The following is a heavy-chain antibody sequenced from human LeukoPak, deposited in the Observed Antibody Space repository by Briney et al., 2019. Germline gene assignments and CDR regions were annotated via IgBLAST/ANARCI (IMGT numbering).Heavy chain of an antibody. CDR2: INHSGST. D-gene: IGHD6-19*01. CDR1: GGSFSGYY. V-gene: IGHV4-34*01. CDR3: AGQGIAVAGTFY. J-gene: IGHJ4*02. Sequence: PSETLSLTCAVYGGSFSGYYWSWIRQPPGKGLEWIGEINHSGSTYYNPSLKSRVTISVDTSKNQFSLKLSSVTAADTAVYYCAGQGIAVAGTFYWGQGTLVTVSS.